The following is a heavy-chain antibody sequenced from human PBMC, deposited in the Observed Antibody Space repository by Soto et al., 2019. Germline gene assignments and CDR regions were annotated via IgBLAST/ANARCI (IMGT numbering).Heavy chain of an antibody. CDR3: ARDPGGYSYGYDYYYYYGMDV. Sequence: ASVKVSCKASGYTFTSYAMHWVRQAPGQRLEWMGWINAGSGNTKYSQKFQGRVTITRDTSASTAYMELSSLRSEDTAVYYCARDPGGYSYGYDYYYYYGMDVWGQGTTVTVSS. D-gene: IGHD5-18*01. CDR2: INAGSGNT. CDR1: GYTFTSYA. V-gene: IGHV1-3*01. J-gene: IGHJ6*02.